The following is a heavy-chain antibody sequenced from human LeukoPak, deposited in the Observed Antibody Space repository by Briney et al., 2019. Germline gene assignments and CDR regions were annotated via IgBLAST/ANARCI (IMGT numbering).Heavy chain of an antibody. Sequence: SETLSLTCIVSGDSISSGSYYWGWIRQPPGKGLEWIGSIYHSGSTYYNPSLKTRVAISVDTSKNQFSLQLNSVTAADTAVYYCATPNSARLYYFDYWGQGTLVTVSS. D-gene: IGHD2-15*01. V-gene: IGHV4-39*01. CDR3: ATPNSARLYYFDY. J-gene: IGHJ4*02. CDR1: GDSISSGSYY. CDR2: IYHSGST.